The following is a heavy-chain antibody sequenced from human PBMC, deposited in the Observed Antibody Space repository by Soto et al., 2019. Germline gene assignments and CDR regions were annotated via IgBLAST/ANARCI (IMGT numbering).Heavy chain of an antibody. Sequence: SETLSLTCTVSGGSISSYYWSWIRQPPGKGLEWIGYIYYSGSTNYNPSLKSRVTISVDTSKNQFSLKRSSVTAADTAVYYCARGYSGYDLARGYYFDYWGQGTLVTVSS. CDR1: GGSISSYY. V-gene: IGHV4-59*12. D-gene: IGHD5-12*01. CDR2: IYYSGST. J-gene: IGHJ4*02. CDR3: ARGYSGYDLARGYYFDY.